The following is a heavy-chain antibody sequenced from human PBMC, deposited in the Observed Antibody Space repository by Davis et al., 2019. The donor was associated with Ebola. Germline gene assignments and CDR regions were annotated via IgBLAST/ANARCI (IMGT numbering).Heavy chain of an antibody. D-gene: IGHD4/OR15-4a*01. J-gene: IGHJ4*02. CDR1: GYTFTSYG. Sequence: ASVKVSCKASGYTFTSYGISWVRQAPGQGLEWMGWISAYNGNTNYAQKLQGRVTMTTDTSTSTAYMELRSLRSDDTAVYYCAGDGHRGASDQTGDYWGQGTLVTVSS. V-gene: IGHV1-18*01. CDR2: ISAYNGNT. CDR3: AGDGHRGASDQTGDY.